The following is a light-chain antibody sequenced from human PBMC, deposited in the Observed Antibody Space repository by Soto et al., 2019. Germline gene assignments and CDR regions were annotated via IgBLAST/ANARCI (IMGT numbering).Light chain of an antibody. CDR2: STN. CDR1: NSNIGANT. CDR3: AAWDDRLNGPV. J-gene: IGLJ2*01. V-gene: IGLV1-44*01. Sequence: QPVLTQPPSASGTPGQRVTISCSGGNSNIGANTVNWYQQLPGTAPKLLIYSTNLRPSGVPDRFSGSKSDTSGSLVISGLQSEDEADYYCAAWDDRLNGPVFGGGTKLTVL.